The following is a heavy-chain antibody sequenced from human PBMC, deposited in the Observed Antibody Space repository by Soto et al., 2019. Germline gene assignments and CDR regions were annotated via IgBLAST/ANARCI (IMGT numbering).Heavy chain of an antibody. D-gene: IGHD3-10*01. J-gene: IGHJ4*02. CDR1: GGTFSSYA. CDR2: IIPIFGTA. CDR3: ARAHGSESYLRNDY. V-gene: IGHV1-69*13. Sequence: SVKVSCKASGGTFSSYAISWVRQAPGQGLEWMGGIIPIFGTANYAQKFQGRVTITADESTSTAYMELSSLRSEDTAVYYCARAHGSESYLRNDYWGQGXLVTVPS.